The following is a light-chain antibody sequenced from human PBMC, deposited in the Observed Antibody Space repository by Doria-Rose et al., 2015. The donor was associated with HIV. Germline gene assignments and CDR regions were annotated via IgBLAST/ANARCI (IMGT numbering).Light chain of an antibody. V-gene: IGKV3-20*01. Sequence: EIVMTQSPGTLSLSPGERATLSCRASQSFSSTYLAWYQRKRVKAPSLLIYDGSTMATGSPYRFRASGSGTDFTLTINRLEPEDFALYYCHQYGTSWTCGQGTKVEI. J-gene: IGKJ1*01. CDR2: DGS. CDR1: QSFSSTY. CDR3: HQYGTSWT.